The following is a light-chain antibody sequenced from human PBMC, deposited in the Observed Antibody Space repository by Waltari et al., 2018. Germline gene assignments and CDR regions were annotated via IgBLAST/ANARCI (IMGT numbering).Light chain of an antibody. V-gene: IGLV1-40*01. Sequence: QSVLTQPPSVSGAPGQRVTIPCTGSSSNIGAGYDVNWYQQLPGEAPKLLIYGNSNRPSGVPDRISGSKSGTSASLAITGLQAEDEADYYCQSYDSSLGGSVFGGGTKVTVL. CDR1: SSNIGAGYD. J-gene: IGLJ2*01. CDR3: QSYDSSLGGSV. CDR2: GNS.